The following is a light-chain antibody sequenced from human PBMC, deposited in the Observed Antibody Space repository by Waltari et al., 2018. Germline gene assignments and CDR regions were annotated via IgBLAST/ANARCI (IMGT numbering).Light chain of an antibody. V-gene: IGKV3-20*01. J-gene: IGKJ1*01. CDR3: QKYDRLPAT. CDR2: GAY. CDR1: QSVSRF. Sequence: EIVLTQSPGTLSLSPGERGTLSCRASQSVSRFLAWYQQNPGQAPRLLIYGAYTRATGIPDRFSGSGSGTDFSLTISRLEPEDFAVYYCQKYDRLPATFGQGTKVEIK.